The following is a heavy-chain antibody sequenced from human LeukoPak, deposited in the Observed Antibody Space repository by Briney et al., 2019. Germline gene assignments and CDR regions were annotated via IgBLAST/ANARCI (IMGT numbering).Heavy chain of an antibody. J-gene: IGHJ4*02. Sequence: PGGSLRLSCAASGFTFSSYAMSWVRQAPGKGLEWVSAISGSCGSTYYADSVKGRFTISRDNSKNTLYLQMNSLRAEDTAVYYCAKVVELLWFGELLQNFDYWGQGTLVTVSS. CDR2: ISGSCGST. V-gene: IGHV3-23*01. D-gene: IGHD3-10*01. CDR1: GFTFSSYA. CDR3: AKVVELLWFGELLQNFDY.